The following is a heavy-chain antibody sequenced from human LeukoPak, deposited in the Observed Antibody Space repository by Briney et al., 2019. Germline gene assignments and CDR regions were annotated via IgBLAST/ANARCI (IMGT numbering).Heavy chain of an antibody. J-gene: IGHJ5*02. CDR2: IYYSGST. CDR1: DGSISSYY. D-gene: IGHD2-21*01. V-gene: IGHV4-59*12. CDR3: ARDEGIGWFDP. Sequence: SETLSLTCTVSDGSISSYYWSWIRQPPGKGLEWIAYIYYSGSTNYNPSLKSRVTMSVDTSKNQFSLKLSSVTAADTAVYYCARDEGIGWFDPWGQGTLVTVSS.